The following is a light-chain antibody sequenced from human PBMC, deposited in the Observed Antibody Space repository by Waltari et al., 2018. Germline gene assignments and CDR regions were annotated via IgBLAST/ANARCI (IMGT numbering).Light chain of an antibody. CDR2: DVN. CDR1: SSDVGGYNF. Sequence: QSALTQPRSVSGSPGQSVTISCTGTSSDVGGYNFVSWYQQHPGTAPKLIIYDVNQRPSGVPGRFSGSKSGNTASLTISGLQAEDESDYHCCSYAGGFYVFGTGTMVTVL. J-gene: IGLJ1*01. CDR3: CSYAGGFYV. V-gene: IGLV2-11*01.